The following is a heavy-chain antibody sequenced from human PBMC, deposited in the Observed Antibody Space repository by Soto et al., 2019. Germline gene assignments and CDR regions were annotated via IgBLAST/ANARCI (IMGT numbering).Heavy chain of an antibody. CDR1: GFTFSSYS. J-gene: IGHJ4*02. Sequence: EVQLVESGGGLVQPGGSLRLSCVASGFTFSSYSIVWVRQAPGKGLEWVSYIFTTGTTIYYADSVKGRFTVSRDNAKHSLFLLLNSLRAEDTAVYYCARDKDWAFDYWGQGTLVTVSS. CDR2: IFTTGTTI. V-gene: IGHV3-48*03. D-gene: IGHD3-9*01. CDR3: ARDKDWAFDY.